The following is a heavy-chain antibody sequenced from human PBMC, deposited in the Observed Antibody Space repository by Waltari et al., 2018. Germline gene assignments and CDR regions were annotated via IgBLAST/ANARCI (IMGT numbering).Heavy chain of an antibody. D-gene: IGHD1-1*01. V-gene: IGHV3-48*04. Sequence: EVQLVESGGGLVQPGGSLRLSCAASGFTFSSYSMHWVRQAPGKGLEWVSYISSSRSTIYYADSVKGRFTISRDNAKNSLYLQMNSLRAEDTAVYYCARDDLEASFDYWGQGTLVTVSS. J-gene: IGHJ4*02. CDR3: ARDDLEASFDY. CDR2: ISSSRSTI. CDR1: GFTFSSYS.